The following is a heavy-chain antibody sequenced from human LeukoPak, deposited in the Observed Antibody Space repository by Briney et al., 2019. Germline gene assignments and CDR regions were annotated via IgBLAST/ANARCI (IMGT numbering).Heavy chain of an antibody. V-gene: IGHV1-69*04. Sequence: ASVKVSCKASGGTFSSYAISWVRQAPGQGLEWMGRIIPILGIANYAQRFQGRVTITADKSTSTAYMELSGLGSEDTAVYYCARGSSRAPYYFDYWGQGTLVTVSS. CDR2: IIPILGIA. J-gene: IGHJ4*02. CDR3: ARGSSRAPYYFDY. D-gene: IGHD6-13*01. CDR1: GGTFSSYA.